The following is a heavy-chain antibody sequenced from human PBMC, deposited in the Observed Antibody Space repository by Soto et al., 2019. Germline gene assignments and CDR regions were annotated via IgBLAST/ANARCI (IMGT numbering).Heavy chain of an antibody. J-gene: IGHJ3*02. CDR3: ARDRDGYSYGHDAFEI. CDR1: GLTFSGYW. CDR2: IKQDGSEK. D-gene: IGHD5-18*01. V-gene: IGHV3-7*01. Sequence: SCAASGLTFSGYWMSWVRQAPGKGLEWVAYIKQDGSEKYYVDSVKGRFTISRDNAKNSLYLQMNSLRVEDTAVYYCARDRDGYSYGHDAFEIWGQGTMVTVSS.